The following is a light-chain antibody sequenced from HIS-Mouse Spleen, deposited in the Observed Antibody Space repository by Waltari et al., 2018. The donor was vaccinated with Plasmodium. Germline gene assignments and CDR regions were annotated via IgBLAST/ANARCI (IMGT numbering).Light chain of an antibody. V-gene: IGLV2-23*01. CDR1: SSDVGSYNL. CDR3: CSYAGSSTLV. CDR2: EGS. J-gene: IGLJ2*01. Sequence: QSALTQPASASGSPGQSITISCTGTSSDVGSYNLVSWYQQHQGKAPKLMIYEGSKRPSGDSNRFSGSKSGNTASLTISGLQAEDEADYYCCSYAGSSTLVFGGGTKLTVL.